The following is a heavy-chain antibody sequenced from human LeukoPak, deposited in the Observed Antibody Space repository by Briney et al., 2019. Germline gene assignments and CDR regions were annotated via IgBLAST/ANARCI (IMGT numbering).Heavy chain of an antibody. CDR2: IYYSGST. D-gene: IGHD3-16*01. Sequence: SETLSLTCTVSGGSISSGDYYWSWIRQPPGKGLEWIGYIYYSGSTYYNPSLKSRVTISVDTSKNQFSLKLSSVTAADTAVYYCAREIRWYLAEDYWGQGTLVTVSS. CDR1: GGSISSGDYY. J-gene: IGHJ4*02. V-gene: IGHV4-30-4*01. CDR3: AREIRWYLAEDY.